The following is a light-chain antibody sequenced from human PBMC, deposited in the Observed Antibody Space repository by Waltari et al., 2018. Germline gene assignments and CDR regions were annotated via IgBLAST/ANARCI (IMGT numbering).Light chain of an antibody. V-gene: IGLV1-51*01. CDR1: GPNIGNNP. Sequence: QSVLTQPPSVSAAPGQKVTISCSWSGPNIGNNPVSRYQQVPGTAPKLPSYDNNQRPSWIPDRFSGSQSGTSATLGITGLQTGDAADYYCATWSGSLRGVVFGGGTKLTVL. J-gene: IGLJ2*01. CDR2: DNN. CDR3: ATWSGSLRGVV.